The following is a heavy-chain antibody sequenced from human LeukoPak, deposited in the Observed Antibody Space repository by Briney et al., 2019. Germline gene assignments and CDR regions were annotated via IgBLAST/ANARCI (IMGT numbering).Heavy chain of an antibody. CDR3: ASFYQAYYFDY. J-gene: IGHJ4*02. V-gene: IGHV4-30-4*01. CDR1: GGSISSGDFY. CDR2: IYYSGST. D-gene: IGHD2-21*01. Sequence: SETLSLICTVSGGSISSGDFYWSWIPQPPGKGVEWIGYIYYSGSTYYNPSLKSRVTISVDTAKNQFSLKLSSVTAAGTAVYYCASFYQAYYFDYWGQGTLVTVSS.